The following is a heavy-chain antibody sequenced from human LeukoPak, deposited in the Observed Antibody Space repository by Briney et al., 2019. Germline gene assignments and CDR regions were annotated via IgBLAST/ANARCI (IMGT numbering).Heavy chain of an antibody. CDR3: ARIRSGSYSLDY. Sequence: SGPTLVNPTQTLTLTCTFSGFSLSTSSMCVGWIRQPPGKALEWLARIDWDDDKYYSTSLKTRLTISKDTSKNQVLLTMTNMDPVDTATYYCARIRSGSYSLDYWGQGTLVIVSS. D-gene: IGHD1-26*01. CDR1: GFSLSTSSMC. V-gene: IGHV2-70*11. J-gene: IGHJ4*02. CDR2: IDWDDDK.